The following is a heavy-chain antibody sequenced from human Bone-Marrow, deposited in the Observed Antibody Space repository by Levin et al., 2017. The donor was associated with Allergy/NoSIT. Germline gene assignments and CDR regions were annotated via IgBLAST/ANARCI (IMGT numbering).Heavy chain of an antibody. D-gene: IGHD2-8*01. Sequence: PGGSLRLSCAASGFTFSTYPMNWVRQAPGKGLEWISFITAGGDSTYYADSVKGRFTLSRDNSKNMLYLQMNTLRAEDTAVYYCAKDRMGYYYGMDVWGQGTEVTVSS. CDR1: GFTFSTYP. V-gene: IGHV3-23*01. J-gene: IGHJ6*02. CDR3: AKDRMGYYYGMDV. CDR2: ITAGGDST.